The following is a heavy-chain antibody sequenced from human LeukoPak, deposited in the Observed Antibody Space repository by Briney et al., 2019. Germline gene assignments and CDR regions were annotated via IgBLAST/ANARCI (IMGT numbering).Heavy chain of an antibody. V-gene: IGHV4-59*12. CDR2: IYYSGST. Sequence: PSETLSLTCTVSGGSISSYYWSWIRQPPGKGLEWIGYIYYSGSTNYNPSLKSRVTISVDTSKNQFSLKLSSVTAADTAVYYCARELDRYCSSTSCSDYWGQGTLVTVSS. J-gene: IGHJ4*02. CDR1: GGSISSYY. D-gene: IGHD2-2*01. CDR3: ARELDRYCSSTSCSDY.